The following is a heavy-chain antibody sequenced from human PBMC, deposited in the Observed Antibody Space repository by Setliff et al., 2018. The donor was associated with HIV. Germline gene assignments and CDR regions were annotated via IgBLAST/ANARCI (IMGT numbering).Heavy chain of an antibody. CDR1: GGSFSDYY. D-gene: IGHD5-18*01. Sequence: PSETLSLTCAVHGGSFSDYYWTWIRQPPGKGLEWIGEIKHSGSTNYNPSLKSRVTISVDTAKNQFSLNLNSVTAADTAVYYCARQRKLNTAMAYDFDYWGQGTLVTVSS. V-gene: IGHV4-34*01. J-gene: IGHJ4*02. CDR2: IKHSGST. CDR3: ARQRKLNTAMAYDFDY.